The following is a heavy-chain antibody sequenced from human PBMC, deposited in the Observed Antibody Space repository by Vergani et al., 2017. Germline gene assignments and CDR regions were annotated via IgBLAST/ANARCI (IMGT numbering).Heavy chain of an antibody. CDR3: ARTESFILRYFHWAL. Sequence: QVKLQESGPGLVKPSETLSLTCTVSGASVNSYYWSWIRQPPGKGLEWIGYIYYSGSTNYNPSLKSRVTISVDTSKNQFSLKLSSVTAADTAIYFCARTESFILRYFHWALWGQGTLVTVSS. CDR1: GASVNSYY. V-gene: IGHV4-59*08. D-gene: IGHD3-9*01. J-gene: IGHJ4*02. CDR2: IYYSGST.